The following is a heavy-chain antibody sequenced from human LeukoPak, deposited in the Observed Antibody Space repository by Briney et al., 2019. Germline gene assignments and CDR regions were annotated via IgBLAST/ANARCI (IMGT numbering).Heavy chain of an antibody. CDR3: AKGSWGYDILTGYYGLGD. Sequence: GGSLRLSCAASGFTFSSYAMGWVRQAPGKGLEWVSAISGSGGSTYYADSVKGRFTISRDNSKNTLYLQMNSLRAEDTAVYYCAKGSWGYDILTGYYGLGDWGQGTLVTVSS. D-gene: IGHD3-9*01. V-gene: IGHV3-23*01. J-gene: IGHJ4*02. CDR1: GFTFSSYA. CDR2: ISGSGGST.